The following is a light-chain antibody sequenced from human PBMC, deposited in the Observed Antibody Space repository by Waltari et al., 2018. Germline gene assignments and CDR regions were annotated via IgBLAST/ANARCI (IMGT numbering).Light chain of an antibody. Sequence: IQMTQSPSSLSASRGHRLTITFRASQGIRSDLVLYQQKPGKAPKFLIYGASTLQSGVPSRFIGSGSGTEFTLTISSLQPEDFATYYCLQDYNYPRTFGQGTKLEIK. CDR3: LQDYNYPRT. J-gene: IGKJ2*01. CDR1: QGIRSD. CDR2: GAS. V-gene: IGKV1-6*01.